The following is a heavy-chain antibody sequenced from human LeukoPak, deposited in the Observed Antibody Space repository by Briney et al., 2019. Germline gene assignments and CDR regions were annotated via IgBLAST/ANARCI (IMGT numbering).Heavy chain of an antibody. CDR3: ARHDSSNWSLNLYYYHMDV. D-gene: IGHD6-19*01. V-gene: IGHV5-51*01. CDR1: GYSFTTYW. CDR2: IYPGDSDT. J-gene: IGHJ6*02. Sequence: KPGESLKISCKGSGYSFTTYWIGWVRQMPGKGLEWMGIIYPGDSDTRYSPSFQGQVTISADNSISTTYLQWSSLKASDTAMYYCARHDSSNWSLNLYYYHMDVWGQGATVTVSS.